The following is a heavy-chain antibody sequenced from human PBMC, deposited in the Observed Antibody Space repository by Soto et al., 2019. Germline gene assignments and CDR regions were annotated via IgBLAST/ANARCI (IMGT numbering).Heavy chain of an antibody. J-gene: IGHJ4*02. CDR1: GFTFSSYA. CDR2: ISGSGGST. Sequence: VGSLRLSCAASGFTFSSYAMSWVRQAPGKGLEWVSAISGSGGSTYYADSVKGRFTISRDNSKNTLYLQMNSLRAEDTAVYYCAKVRDITMVRGALGYWGQGTLVTVSS. D-gene: IGHD3-10*01. CDR3: AKVRDITMVRGALGY. V-gene: IGHV3-23*01.